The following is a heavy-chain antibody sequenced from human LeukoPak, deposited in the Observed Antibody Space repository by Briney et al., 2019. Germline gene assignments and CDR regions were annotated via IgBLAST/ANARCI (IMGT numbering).Heavy chain of an antibody. Sequence: GGSLRLSCAASGFTFSSYAMSWVRQAPGKGLEWVSAISGSGGSTYYADSVKGRFTISRDNSKNTLYLQMNSLRAEDTAVYYCAKDLTNPYYYGMDVWGQGTTVTVSS. CDR3: AKDLTNPYYYGMDV. CDR2: ISGSGGST. J-gene: IGHJ6*02. CDR1: GFTFSSYA. D-gene: IGHD4/OR15-4a*01. V-gene: IGHV3-23*01.